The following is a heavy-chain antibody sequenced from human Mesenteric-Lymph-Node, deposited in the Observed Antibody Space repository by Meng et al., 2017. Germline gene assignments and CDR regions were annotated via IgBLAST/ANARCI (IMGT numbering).Heavy chain of an antibody. D-gene: IGHD2-8*02. Sequence: QVQLKQWGPGLLKPSETLSLTCAVNGGSLSGAYWTWIRQPPGKGLEWIGEIIHGGSPSYNPSLKSRVTISIDTSKNQLSLMLSSVTAADTAVYYCARRPTGIDYWGQGTLVTVSS. J-gene: IGHJ4*02. CDR2: IIHGGSP. CDR3: ARRPTGIDY. V-gene: IGHV4-34*12. CDR1: GGSLSGAY.